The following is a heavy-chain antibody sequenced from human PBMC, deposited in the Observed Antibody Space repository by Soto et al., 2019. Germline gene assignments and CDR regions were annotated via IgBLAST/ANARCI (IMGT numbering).Heavy chain of an antibody. CDR3: ARDEIYYDSSGPNTYDAFDI. J-gene: IGHJ3*02. CDR2: IIPIFGTA. Sequence: SVKVSCKASGGTFSSYAISWVRQAPGQGLEWMGGIIPIFGTANYAQKFQGRVTITADESTSTAYMELSSLRSEDTAVYYCARDEIYYDSSGPNTYDAFDIWGQGTMVT. CDR1: GGTFSSYA. D-gene: IGHD3-22*01. V-gene: IGHV1-69*13.